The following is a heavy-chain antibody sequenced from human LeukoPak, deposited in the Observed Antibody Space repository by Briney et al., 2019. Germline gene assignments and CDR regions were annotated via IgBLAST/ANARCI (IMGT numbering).Heavy chain of an antibody. D-gene: IGHD5-12*01. J-gene: IGHJ4*02. CDR3: AREDPWLPVKEITF. CDR1: GFTVNDAW. V-gene: IGHV3-15*01. Sequence: GGSLRLSCAASGFTVNDAWMSWVRQAPGKGLEWVGRIKNRAGGGSTDYAAPVKGRFTISRDDSKNTLYLQMNSLKPEDTAVYYCAREDPWLPVKEITFWGQGTLVTVSS. CDR2: IKNRAGGGST.